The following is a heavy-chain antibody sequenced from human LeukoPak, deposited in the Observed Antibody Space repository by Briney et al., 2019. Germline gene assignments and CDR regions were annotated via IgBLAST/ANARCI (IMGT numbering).Heavy chain of an antibody. Sequence: SVKVSCKASGYTFTSYGISWVRQAPGHGLEWMGGIIPIFGTANYAQKFQGRVTITADESTSTAYMELSSLRSEDTAVYYCARGLEYSSGYYFDYWGQGTLVTVSS. CDR1: GYTFTSYG. CDR2: IIPIFGTA. J-gene: IGHJ4*02. D-gene: IGHD3-22*01. V-gene: IGHV1-69*13. CDR3: ARGLEYSSGYYFDY.